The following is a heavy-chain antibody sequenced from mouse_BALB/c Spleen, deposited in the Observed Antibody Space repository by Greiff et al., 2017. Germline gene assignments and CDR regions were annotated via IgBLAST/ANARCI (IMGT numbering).Heavy chain of an antibody. CDR2: ISDGGSYT. CDR3: ARDRYDGFAY. Sequence: EVHLVESGGGLVKPGGSLKLSCAASGFTFSDYYMYWVRQTPEKRLEWVATISDGGSYTYYPDSVKGRFTISSDNAKNNLYLQMSSLKSEDTAMYYCARDRYDGFAYWGQGTLVTVSA. D-gene: IGHD2-14*01. CDR1: GFTFSDYY. J-gene: IGHJ3*01. V-gene: IGHV5-4*02.